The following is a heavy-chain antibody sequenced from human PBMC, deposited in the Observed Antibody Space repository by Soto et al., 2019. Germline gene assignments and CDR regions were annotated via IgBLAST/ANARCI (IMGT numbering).Heavy chain of an antibody. CDR1: GGSISSYY. J-gene: IGHJ3*02. D-gene: IGHD4-17*01. V-gene: IGHV4-59*01. Sequence: PSETLSLTCTVSGGSISSYYWSWIRQPPGKGLEWIGYIYYSGSTNYNPSLKSRVTISVDTSKNQFSLKLSSVTAADTAVYYCARVMTTVTIDAFDIWGQGTMVTVSS. CDR3: ARVMTTVTIDAFDI. CDR2: IYYSGST.